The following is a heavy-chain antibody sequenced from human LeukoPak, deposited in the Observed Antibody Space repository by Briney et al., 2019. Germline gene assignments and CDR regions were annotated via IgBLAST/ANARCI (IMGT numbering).Heavy chain of an antibody. V-gene: IGHV4-34*01. D-gene: IGHD2-15*01. CDR3: ARARYCSGGSCYAAAFDI. Sequence: PSETLSLTCAVYGGSFSGYYWSWIRQPPGKGLEWIGEINHSGSTNYNPSLKSRVTISVDTSKNQFSLKLSSVTAADTAVYYCARARYCSGGSCYAAAFDIWGQGTMVTVSS. J-gene: IGHJ3*02. CDR1: GGSFSGYY. CDR2: INHSGST.